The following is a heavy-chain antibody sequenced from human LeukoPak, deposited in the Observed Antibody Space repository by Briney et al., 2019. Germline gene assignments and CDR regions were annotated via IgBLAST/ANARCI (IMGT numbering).Heavy chain of an antibody. Sequence: GASVKVSCKVSGYTLTELSMHWVRQAPGKGLEWMGGFDPEDGETIYAQKFQGRVTMTEDTSTDTAYMELSSLRSEDTAAYYCATATTDNYYYYYMDVWGKGTTVTVSS. CDR2: FDPEDGET. CDR3: ATATTDNYYYYYMDV. J-gene: IGHJ6*03. D-gene: IGHD4-11*01. CDR1: GYTLTELS. V-gene: IGHV1-24*01.